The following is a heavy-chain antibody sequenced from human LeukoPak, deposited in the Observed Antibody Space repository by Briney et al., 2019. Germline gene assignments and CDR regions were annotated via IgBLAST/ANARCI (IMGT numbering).Heavy chain of an antibody. CDR3: ASGRQLGY. J-gene: IGHJ4*02. D-gene: IGHD3-16*01. Sequence: GGSRRLSCGASGFTFSSYWMSWVRQAPGKGLEWVANIKEDGSEKYYVASVKGRFSISRDNAKNSLYLQMNSLRAEDTAVYYCASGRQLGYWGQGTLVTVSS. V-gene: IGHV3-7*01. CDR1: GFTFSSYW. CDR2: IKEDGSEK.